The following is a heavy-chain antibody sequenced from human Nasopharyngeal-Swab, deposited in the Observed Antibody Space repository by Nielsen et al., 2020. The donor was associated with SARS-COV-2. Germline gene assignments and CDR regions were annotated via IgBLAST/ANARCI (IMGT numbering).Heavy chain of an antibody. CDR2: ISSSSSTI. CDR3: ARGHPIVGATGIDY. V-gene: IGHV3-48*02. CDR1: GFTFSSYS. Sequence: GASLKISCAASGFTFSSYSMNWVRQAPGKGLEWVSYISSSSSTIYYADSVKGRFTISRDNAKNSLYLQMNSLRDEDTAVYYCARGHPIVGATGIDYWGQGTLVTVSS. D-gene: IGHD1-26*01. J-gene: IGHJ4*02.